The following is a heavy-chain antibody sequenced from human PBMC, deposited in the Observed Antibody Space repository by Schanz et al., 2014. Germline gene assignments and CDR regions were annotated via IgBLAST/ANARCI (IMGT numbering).Heavy chain of an antibody. CDR2: INLSGGST. CDR1: GYTFTSYG. CDR3: ARDQSPYTNSSDVRYFDY. V-gene: IGHV1-46*01. Sequence: QVQLVQSGAEVKKPGASVKVSCKASGYTFTSYGISWVRQAPGQGLEWMGIINLSGGSTNNAQKFQGRLTMTRDTSTSTVYMELSSLRSEDTAVYYCARDQSPYTNSSDVRYFDYWGQGSLVTVSS. J-gene: IGHJ4*02. D-gene: IGHD6-6*01.